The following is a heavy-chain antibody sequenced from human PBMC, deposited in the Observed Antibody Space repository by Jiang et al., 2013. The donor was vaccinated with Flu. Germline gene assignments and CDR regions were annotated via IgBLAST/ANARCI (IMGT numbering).Heavy chain of an antibody. CDR3: AREVSLLEAADTGGFAI. Sequence: SGAEVKRPGASVRLSCTASGYIFTNYAIQWIRQAPGQGLEWVGWIRTGFGDTSYSQKLQGRLTITRDASASTAYMELTNLASDDTAVYYCAREVSLLEAADTGGFAIWGQGTAVTVSP. CDR2: IRTGFGDT. D-gene: IGHD3-3*01. J-gene: IGHJ3*01. V-gene: IGHV1-3*04. CDR1: GYIFTNYA.